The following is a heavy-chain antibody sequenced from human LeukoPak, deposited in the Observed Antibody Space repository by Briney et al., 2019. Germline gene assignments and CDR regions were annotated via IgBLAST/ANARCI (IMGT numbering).Heavy chain of an antibody. Sequence: GGSLRLSCAASGFTFSSYGMHWVRQAPGKGLEWVAVISYDGSNKYYADSVKGRFTISRDNSKNTLYLQMNSLRAEDTAVYYCAKAEVAPAAIPRTWGQGTLVTVSS. V-gene: IGHV3-30*18. CDR1: GFTFSSYG. CDR3: AKAEVAPAAIPRT. J-gene: IGHJ4*02. D-gene: IGHD2-2*02. CDR2: ISYDGSNK.